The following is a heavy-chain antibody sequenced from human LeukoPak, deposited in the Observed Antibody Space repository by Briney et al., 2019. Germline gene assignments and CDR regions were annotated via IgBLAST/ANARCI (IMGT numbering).Heavy chain of an antibody. CDR2: IWYDGSNK. V-gene: IGHV3-33*01. CDR3: ARDADGGSFDF. D-gene: IGHD2-15*01. CDR1: GFTFSKYT. Sequence: PGGSLRLSCAASGFTFSKYTMHWVRQAPGMGLDWVALIWYDGSNKYYAAAVKGRFTISRDNSNNTIFPQLNGLGADDTAVYYCARDADGGSFDFWGRGTLVTVSS. J-gene: IGHJ4*02.